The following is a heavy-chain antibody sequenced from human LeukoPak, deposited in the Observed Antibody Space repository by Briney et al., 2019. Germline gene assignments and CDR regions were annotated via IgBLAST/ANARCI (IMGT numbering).Heavy chain of an antibody. D-gene: IGHD3-10*01. CDR1: GGTFSSYA. CDR2: IIPIFGTA. Sequence: AASVKVSCKASGGTFSSYAISWVRQAPGQGLEWMGGIIPIFGTANYAQKFRGRVTITADESTSTAYMELSSLRSEDTAVYYCASPEGFGELLPFDYWGQGTLVTVSS. V-gene: IGHV1-69*13. J-gene: IGHJ4*02. CDR3: ASPEGFGELLPFDY.